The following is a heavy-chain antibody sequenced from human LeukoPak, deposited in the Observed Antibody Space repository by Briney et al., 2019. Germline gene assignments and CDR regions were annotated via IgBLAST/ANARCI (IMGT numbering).Heavy chain of an antibody. Sequence: SGTLSLTCAVSGCSISSSNWWSWVRPPPGKGLEWIGSIYYSGSTYYNPSLKSRVTISVDTSKKQFSLKLSSVTAADTAVYYCARGVDYYGVWGQGTLVTVS. J-gene: IGHJ4*02. CDR3: ARGVDYYGV. CDR2: IYYSGST. V-gene: IGHV4-4*02. D-gene: IGHD3-10*01. CDR1: GCSISSSNW.